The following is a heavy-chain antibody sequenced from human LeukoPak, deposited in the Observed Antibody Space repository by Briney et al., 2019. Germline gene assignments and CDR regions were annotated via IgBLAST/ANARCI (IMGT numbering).Heavy chain of an antibody. CDR2: IFYSGST. J-gene: IGHJ4*02. V-gene: IGHV4-59*08. CDR3: TKGRGI. D-gene: IGHD3-10*01. Sequence: PSETLSLTCTVSGGSLSNYYWSWIRQPPGKGLEWIGYIFYSGSTNYNPSLKSRVTISVDTSKNQFSLKLTSMTAADTAVYYCTKGRGIWGQGTLVTVSS. CDR1: GGSLSNYY.